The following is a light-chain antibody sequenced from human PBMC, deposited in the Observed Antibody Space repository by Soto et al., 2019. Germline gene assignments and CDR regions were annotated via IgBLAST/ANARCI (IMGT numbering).Light chain of an antibody. CDR3: HRYNSIPRT. CDR2: GAS. Sequence: DIQMSQSPSSLSASIGDRVTITCRASQGISEYLAWYQQRPGNAPNLLIYGASILPSGVPSRFSGSGSGTHFTLTISSLQPEDVATYYCHRYNSIPRTFGQGTTVEIK. CDR1: QGISEY. V-gene: IGKV1-27*01. J-gene: IGKJ1*01.